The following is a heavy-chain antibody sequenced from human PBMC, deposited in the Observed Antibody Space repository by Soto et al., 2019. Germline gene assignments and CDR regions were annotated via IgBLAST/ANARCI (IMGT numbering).Heavy chain of an antibody. D-gene: IGHD2-21*01. CDR1: GYSFTSYW. CDR2: IYPGDSDT. V-gene: IGHV5-51*01. Sequence: PGESLKISCKGSGYSFTSYWIAWVRQVPGKGLGSMGIIYPGDSDTRYSPSFQGHVTISADESTNTAYLQWSSLKASDTAIYYCARRRRINAAMDVWGQGTTVTVSS. CDR3: ARRRRINAAMDV. J-gene: IGHJ6*02.